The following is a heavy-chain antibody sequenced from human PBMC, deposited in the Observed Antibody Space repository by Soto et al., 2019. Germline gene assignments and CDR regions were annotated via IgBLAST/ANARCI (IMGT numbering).Heavy chain of an antibody. V-gene: IGHV3-30-3*01. D-gene: IGHD3-22*01. J-gene: IGHJ6*02. Sequence: QVQLVESGGGVVQPGRSLRLSCAASGFTFSSYAMHWVRQAPGKGLGWVAVISYDGSNKYYADSVKGRFNISRDNSKNTLYLQMNSLRAEDTAVYYCARDDSSGYYHGMDVWGQGTTVTVSS. CDR1: GFTFSSYA. CDR3: ARDDSSGYYHGMDV. CDR2: ISYDGSNK.